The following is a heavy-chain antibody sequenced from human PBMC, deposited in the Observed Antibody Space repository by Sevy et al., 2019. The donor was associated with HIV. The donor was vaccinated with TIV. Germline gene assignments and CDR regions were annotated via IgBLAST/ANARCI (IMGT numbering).Heavy chain of an antibody. CDR1: GFTFSYYS. CDR3: AISPPKIAAAGKSTRYGL. J-gene: IGHJ5*02. CDR2: ISSSSKYI. Sequence: GGSLRLACSASGFTFSYYSMTWVRQAPGKGLEWVSSISSSSKYIYYEDSVRGRFTISRDNAENSLYLHINNLRAEDTAVYYCAISPPKIAAAGKSTRYGLWVQGTLVTVSS. D-gene: IGHD6-13*01. V-gene: IGHV3-21*01.